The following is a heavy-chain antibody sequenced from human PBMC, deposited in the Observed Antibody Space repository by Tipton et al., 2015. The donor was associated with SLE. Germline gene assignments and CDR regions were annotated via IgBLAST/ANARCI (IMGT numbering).Heavy chain of an antibody. CDR3: ARGQGLGAFDI. CDR1: GGSISSHY. V-gene: IGHV4-59*11. Sequence: TLSLTCTVSGGSISSHYWSWIRQPPGKGLEWIGYIYYSGSTNYNPSLKSRVTISVDTSKNQFSLKLSSVTAADTAVYYCARGQGLGAFDIWGQGTMVTVSS. CDR2: IYYSGST. D-gene: IGHD3-16*01. J-gene: IGHJ3*02.